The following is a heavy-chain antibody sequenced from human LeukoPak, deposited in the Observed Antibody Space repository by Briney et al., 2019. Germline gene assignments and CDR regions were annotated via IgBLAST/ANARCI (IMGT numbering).Heavy chain of an antibody. CDR3: AKQAQRGSSGTYYFDY. Sequence: SETLSLTCTVSGGSISSYYWSWIRQPPGKGLEWIGSIYYSGSTNYNPSLKSRVTISVDTSKNQFSLKLSSVTAADTAVYYCAKQAQRGSSGTYYFDYWGQGTLVTVSS. D-gene: IGHD6-19*01. V-gene: IGHV4-59*08. CDR2: IYYSGST. J-gene: IGHJ4*02. CDR1: GGSISSYY.